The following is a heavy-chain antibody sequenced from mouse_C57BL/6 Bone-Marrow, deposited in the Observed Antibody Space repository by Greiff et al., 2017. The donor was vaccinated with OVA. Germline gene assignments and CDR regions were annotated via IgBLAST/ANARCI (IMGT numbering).Heavy chain of an antibody. D-gene: IGHD2-3*01. V-gene: IGHV5-9*01. CDR1: GFTFSSYT. CDR2: ISGGGGNT. Sequence: EVMLVESGGGLVKPGGSLKLSCAASGFTFSSYTMSWVRQTPEKRLEWVATISGGGGNTYYPDSVKGRFTISRDNAKNTLYLQMRSLRSEDTALYDCAIYDGYYGAMDYWGQGTSVTVSS. CDR3: AIYDGYYGAMDY. J-gene: IGHJ4*01.